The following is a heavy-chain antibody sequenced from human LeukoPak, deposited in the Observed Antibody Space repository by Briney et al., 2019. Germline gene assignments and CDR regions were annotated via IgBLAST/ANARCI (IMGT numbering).Heavy chain of an antibody. J-gene: IGHJ3*02. V-gene: IGHV1-69*10. D-gene: IGHD3-22*01. CDR3: ASFYYDSSGYDAFDI. CDR2: IIPILGIT. Sequence: SVKVSCKAPGGTFNNYAINWVRQAPGQGLEWMGGIIPILGITNYAQKFQGRVTITADKSTSTAYMELSSLRSEDTAVYSCASFYYDSSGYDAFDIWGQGTMVTVSS. CDR1: GGTFNNYA.